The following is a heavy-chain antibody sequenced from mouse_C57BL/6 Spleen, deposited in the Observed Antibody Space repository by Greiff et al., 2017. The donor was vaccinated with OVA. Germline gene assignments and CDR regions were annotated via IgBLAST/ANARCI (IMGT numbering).Heavy chain of an antibody. D-gene: IGHD2-4*01. J-gene: IGHJ1*03. CDR1: GFTFSDYY. V-gene: IGHV5-16*01. Sequence: EVKLVESEGGLVQPGSSMKLSCTASGFTFSDYYMAWVRQVPEKGLEWVANINYDGSSTYYLDSLKSRFIISRDNAKNILYLQMSSLKSEDTATYYCAREGYDYDVRWYFDVWGTGTTVTVSS. CDR3: AREGYDYDVRWYFDV. CDR2: INYDGSST.